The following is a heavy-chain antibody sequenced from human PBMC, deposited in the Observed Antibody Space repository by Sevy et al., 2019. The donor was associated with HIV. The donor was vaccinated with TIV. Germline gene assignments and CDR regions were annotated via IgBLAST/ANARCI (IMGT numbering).Heavy chain of an antibody. D-gene: IGHD2-2*01. CDR1: GFTFSSYS. Sequence: GGSLRLSCAASGFTFSSYSMNWVRQAPVKGLEWVSSISSSSSYIYYADSVKGRFTISRDNAKNSLYRQMNSLRAEDTAVYYCASLIQEYCSSTSCYYKHFDYWGQGTLVTVSS. J-gene: IGHJ4*02. CDR2: ISSSSSYI. CDR3: ASLIQEYCSSTSCYYKHFDY. V-gene: IGHV3-21*01.